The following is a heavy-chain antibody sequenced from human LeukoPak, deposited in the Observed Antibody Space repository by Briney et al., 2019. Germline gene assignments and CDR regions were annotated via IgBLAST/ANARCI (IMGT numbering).Heavy chain of an antibody. Sequence: SETLSLTCSVSGGSIKDYRWSWIRQPPGKGLEYIGFVYYSASTNYNPSLKSRVTMSLDTSKNQFSLNLNSVTAADTAVYYCARDSSSGWLELGMDVWGQGTTVTVSS. V-gene: IGHV4-59*01. CDR3: ARDSSSGWLELGMDV. CDR1: GGSIKDYR. CDR2: VYYSAST. J-gene: IGHJ6*02. D-gene: IGHD6-19*01.